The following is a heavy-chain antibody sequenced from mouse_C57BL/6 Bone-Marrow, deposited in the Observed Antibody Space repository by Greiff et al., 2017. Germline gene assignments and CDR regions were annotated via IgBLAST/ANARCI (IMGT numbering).Heavy chain of an antibody. J-gene: IGHJ1*03. CDR3: ARVIYYYGNYWYFDV. Sequence: EVQLQQSGPELVKPGASVTISCKASGYSFTDYNMNWVTQSNGKSLEWIGVINPNYGTTSYNQKFKGKATLTVDQSSSTAYMQLNSLTSEDSAVSYCARVIYYYGNYWYFDVWGTGTTVTVAS. D-gene: IGHD1-1*01. CDR2: INPNYGTT. CDR1: GYSFTDYN. V-gene: IGHV1-39*01.